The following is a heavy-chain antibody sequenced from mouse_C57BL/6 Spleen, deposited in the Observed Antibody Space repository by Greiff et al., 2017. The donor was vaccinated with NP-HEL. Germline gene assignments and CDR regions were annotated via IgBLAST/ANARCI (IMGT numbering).Heavy chain of an antibody. CDR3: ARGLITTVPFDY. D-gene: IGHD1-1*01. Sequence: EVQLVESGGGLVKPGGSLKLSCAASGFTFSDYGMHWVRQAPEKGLEWVAYISSGSSTIYYADTVKGRFTISRDNAKNTLFLQMTSLRSEDTAIYYCARGLITTVPFDYWGQGTTLTVSS. J-gene: IGHJ2*01. V-gene: IGHV5-17*01. CDR1: GFTFSDYG. CDR2: ISSGSSTI.